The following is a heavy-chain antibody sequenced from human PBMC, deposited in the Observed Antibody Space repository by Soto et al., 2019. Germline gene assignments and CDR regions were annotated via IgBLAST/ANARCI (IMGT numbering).Heavy chain of an antibody. D-gene: IGHD1-26*01. Sequence: QVQLVQSGAEVKKPGSSVKISCKASGGTFSSYTISWVRQAPGQGLEWMGRIIPILGIANYAQNFQGRVAITADKSTSTADMELSSLRSEHTAVYFCAAGGHGAFDIWGQGTMVTVSS. CDR2: IIPILGIA. CDR1: GGTFSSYT. J-gene: IGHJ3*02. CDR3: AAGGHGAFDI. V-gene: IGHV1-69*02.